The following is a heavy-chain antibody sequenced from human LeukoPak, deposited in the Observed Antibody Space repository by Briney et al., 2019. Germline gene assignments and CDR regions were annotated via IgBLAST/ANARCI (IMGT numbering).Heavy chain of an antibody. V-gene: IGHV6-1*01. D-gene: IGHD1-20*01. CDR1: GDGVSSNSAA. Sequence: SQTLSLTCAISGDGVSSNSAAWNWIRQSPSRGLEWLGRTYYRSKWYNDYAVSVKSRITINPDTSKNQFSLQQNSVTPEDTAVYYCARDTRYNWNDAFDCWGQGTLVTVSS. CDR3: ARDTRYNWNDAFDC. CDR2: TYYRSKWYN. J-gene: IGHJ4*02.